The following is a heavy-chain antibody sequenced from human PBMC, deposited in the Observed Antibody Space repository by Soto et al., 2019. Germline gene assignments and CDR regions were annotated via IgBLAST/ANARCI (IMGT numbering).Heavy chain of an antibody. CDR1: GGSISSYY. J-gene: IGHJ4*02. D-gene: IGHD6-6*01. CDR3: ARDGSSFFDY. V-gene: IGHV4-59*01. CDR2: IYYSGST. Sequence: SETLSLTCTVSGGSISSYYWSWIRQPPGKGLEWIGYIYYSGSTNYNPSLKSRVIISVDTSKNQFSLNLSSVTAADTAVYYCARDGSSFFDYWGQGTLVTVSS.